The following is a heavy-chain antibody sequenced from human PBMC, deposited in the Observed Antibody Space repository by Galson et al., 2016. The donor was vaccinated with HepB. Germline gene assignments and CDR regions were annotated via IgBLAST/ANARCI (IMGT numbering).Heavy chain of an antibody. CDR3: AKRAYYGSGRNGGGMDV. CDR2: IWYDGSNK. CDR1: LFTFSSYG. D-gene: IGHD3-10*01. J-gene: IGHJ6*02. Sequence: SLRLSCAASLFTFSSYGMHWVRQAPGKGLEWVAMIWYDGSNKFYADSVKGRFTISRDNPSNRLYLQMNSLRAEDTAVYYCAKRAYYGSGRNGGGMDVWGQGTTVTVSS. V-gene: IGHV3-33*06.